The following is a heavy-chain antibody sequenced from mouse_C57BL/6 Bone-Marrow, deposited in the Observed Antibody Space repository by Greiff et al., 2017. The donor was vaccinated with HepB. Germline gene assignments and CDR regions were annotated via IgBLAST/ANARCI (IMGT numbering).Heavy chain of an antibody. V-gene: IGHV1-4*01. J-gene: IGHJ2*01. D-gene: IGHD1-1*01. Sequence: QVQLQQSGAELARPGASVKMSCKASGYTFTSYTMHWVKQRPGQGLEWIGYINPSSGYTKYNQKFKDKATLTADKSSSAAYMQLSSLTSEDSAVYYCARDYGSSCWFDYWGQGTTLTVSS. CDR2: INPSSGYT. CDR3: ARDYGSSCWFDY. CDR1: GYTFTSYT.